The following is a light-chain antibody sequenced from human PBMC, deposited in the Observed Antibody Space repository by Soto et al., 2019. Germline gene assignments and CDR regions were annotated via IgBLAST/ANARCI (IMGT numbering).Light chain of an antibody. Sequence: EIVMTQSPATLSVSPGVSATLSCRASQHVSSNFAWYRQKPGQAPTLLIYRASTRAPGVPARFSGSGSGTEFTLTISSLQSEDFAVYFCQQYNKWPYTFGQGTKLEIK. CDR3: QQYNKWPYT. V-gene: IGKV3-15*01. CDR1: QHVSSN. J-gene: IGKJ2*01. CDR2: RAS.